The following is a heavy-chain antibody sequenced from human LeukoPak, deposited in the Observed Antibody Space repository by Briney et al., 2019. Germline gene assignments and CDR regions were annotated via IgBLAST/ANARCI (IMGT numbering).Heavy chain of an antibody. J-gene: IGHJ4*02. D-gene: IGHD5-18*01. CDR1: GFTFSRYS. CDR2: ISSSGSYI. V-gene: IGHV3-21*01. Sequence: GGSLRLSLAASGFTFSRYSMNWVRQAPGKGLEWFSSISSSGSYIYYADSVKGRFTISRDNAKNSLYLQMNSLRAEDTAIYYCARDGTLNVDTAVLHDYWGQGTLVTVSS. CDR3: ARDGTLNVDTAVLHDY.